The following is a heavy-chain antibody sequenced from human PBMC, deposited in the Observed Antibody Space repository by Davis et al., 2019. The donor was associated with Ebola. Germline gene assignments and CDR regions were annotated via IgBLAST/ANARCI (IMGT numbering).Heavy chain of an antibody. D-gene: IGHD2-15*01. CDR3: ARDEILYSSRVSGPLDY. CDR1: RYNFTGPY. Sequence: SDNVSHMPSRYNFTGPYMHSVRQPSEQALEEVGIINPIDARTSYGQKFQGRVTMTGDTSTGTVYMELSGLRYEDTAVYYCARDEILYSSRVSGPLDYWGQGTLVTVSS. V-gene: IGHV1-46*01. CDR2: INPIDART. J-gene: IGHJ4*02.